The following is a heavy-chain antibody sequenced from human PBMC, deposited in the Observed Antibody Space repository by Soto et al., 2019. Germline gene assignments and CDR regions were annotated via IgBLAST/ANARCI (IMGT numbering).Heavy chain of an antibody. Sequence: GESLTISCKGSGYSFSNYWIGWVRQMPGKGLEWMGIIYPGDSDTRYTPSFQGQVTISPDRSISTAYLQWSRLKALDTAMYYCARLSGYASAYYYGISFWRQGPTVAVSS. V-gene: IGHV5-51*01. CDR2: IYPGDSDT. D-gene: IGHD5-12*01. J-gene: IGHJ6*02. CDR3: ARLSGYASAYYYGISF. CDR1: GYSFSNYW.